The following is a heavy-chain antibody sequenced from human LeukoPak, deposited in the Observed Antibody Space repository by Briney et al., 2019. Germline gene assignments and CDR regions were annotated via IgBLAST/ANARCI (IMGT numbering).Heavy chain of an antibody. CDR2: IKSKTGGGTT. CDR1: GFIFSNAW. V-gene: IGHV3-15*01. J-gene: IGHJ4*02. Sequence: GGSLRLSCAASGFIFSNAWLNWVRQAPGKGLEWVGRIKSKTGGGTTDYAAPVEGRFSISRDDSENTLYLQMNSLKTEDTAVYYCTTQTAATENWGQGTLVTVSS. D-gene: IGHD6-13*01. CDR3: TTQTAATEN.